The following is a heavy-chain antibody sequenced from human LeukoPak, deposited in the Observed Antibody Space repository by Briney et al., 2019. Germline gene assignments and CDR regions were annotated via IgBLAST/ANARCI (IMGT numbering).Heavy chain of an antibody. CDR1: GFTFSSYS. J-gene: IGHJ3*02. V-gene: IGHV3-48*01. Sequence: GGSLRLSCAASGFTFSSYSMNWDRQAPGKGLEWVSYISSSSSTIYYADSVKGRFTISRDNAKDSLYLQMNSLRAEDTAVYYCARDMPKGAYYDFWSGYSDAFDIWGQGTMDTVSS. CDR3: ARDMPKGAYYDFWSGYSDAFDI. CDR2: ISSSSSTI. D-gene: IGHD3-3*01.